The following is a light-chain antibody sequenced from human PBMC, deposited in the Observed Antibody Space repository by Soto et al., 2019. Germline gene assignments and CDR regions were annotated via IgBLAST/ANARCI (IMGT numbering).Light chain of an antibody. CDR1: QFVSRG. V-gene: IGKV3-15*01. CDR3: QEYIHWPPGM. J-gene: IGKJ1*01. CDR2: DTS. Sequence: EIVVTQSPATLSASPGERVTLSCRASQFVSRGLAWYQQRLGQVPRLLIYDTSTRAPGISARFSGSGSGTEFTLTISSLQSEDFAVYYCQEYIHWPPGMFGPGTTVDIK.